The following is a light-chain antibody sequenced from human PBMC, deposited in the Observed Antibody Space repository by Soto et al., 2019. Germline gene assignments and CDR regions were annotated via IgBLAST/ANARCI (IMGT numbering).Light chain of an antibody. Sequence: QSVLTQPPSVSAAPGQKVTISCSGSSSNIGNNYVSWYQQLPGTAPKLLIYDNNKRPSGIPDRFSGSKSGTSATLGITGLQTGDEADYYCGTWDSSLSARVFGGGTNLTVL. CDR2: DNN. V-gene: IGLV1-51*01. CDR1: SSNIGNNY. CDR3: GTWDSSLSARV. J-gene: IGLJ3*02.